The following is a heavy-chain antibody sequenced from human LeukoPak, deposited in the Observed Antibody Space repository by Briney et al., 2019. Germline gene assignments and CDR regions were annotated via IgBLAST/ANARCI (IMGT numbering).Heavy chain of an antibody. V-gene: IGHV4-59*01. Sequence: PSETPSLTCTVSGGSISSYYWSWIRQPPGKGLEWIGYIYYSGSTNYNPSLKSRVTISVDTSKNQFSLKLSSVTAADTAVYYCARGPPRFDPWGQGTLVTVSS. CDR3: ARGPPRFDP. CDR2: IYYSGST. J-gene: IGHJ5*02. CDR1: GGSISSYY.